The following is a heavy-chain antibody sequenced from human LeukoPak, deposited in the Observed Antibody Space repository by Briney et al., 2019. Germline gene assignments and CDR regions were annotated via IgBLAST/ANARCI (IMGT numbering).Heavy chain of an antibody. CDR2: MNPNSGNT. Sequence: ASVKVSCKASGYTFTSYDINWVRQATGQGLEWMGWMNPNSGNTGYAQKFQGRVTITRNTSISTAYMELSSLRSEDTAVYYCARVSSSSWYLNYYYYGMDVWGQGTTVTVSS. V-gene: IGHV1-8*03. D-gene: IGHD6-13*01. J-gene: IGHJ6*02. CDR3: ARVSSSSWYLNYYYYGMDV. CDR1: GYTFTSYD.